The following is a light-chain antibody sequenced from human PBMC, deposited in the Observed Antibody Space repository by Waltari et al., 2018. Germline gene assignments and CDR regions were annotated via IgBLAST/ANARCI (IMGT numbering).Light chain of an antibody. V-gene: IGKV2-28*01. CDR3: IQALQTPLT. J-gene: IGKJ4*01. Sequence: DIVMTQYPLSLPVTPGEPASISCRSSQSLLYSNGYNYLDWYLQKPGQSPQLLIYLGSSRASGVPDRFSGSGSGTDFTLKISRVEAEDVGVYYCIQALQTPLTFGGGTKMEIK. CDR2: LGS. CDR1: QSLLYSNGYNY.